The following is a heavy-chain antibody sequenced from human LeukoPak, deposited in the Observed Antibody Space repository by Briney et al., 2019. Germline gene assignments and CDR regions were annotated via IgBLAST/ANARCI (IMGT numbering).Heavy chain of an antibody. J-gene: IGHJ3*02. CDR2: ISAYNGNT. CDR3: ARDSPYDSSGYYAPRDFDI. D-gene: IGHD3-22*01. V-gene: IGHV1-18*01. Sequence: ASVTDSCKASGNTFTSYGISWVRQAPGQGLEGMGWISAYNGNTNYAQKLQGRVTMTTDTSTSTAYMELRSLRSDDTAVYYCARDSPYDSSGYYAPRDFDIWGQGTLVTVSS. CDR1: GNTFTSYG.